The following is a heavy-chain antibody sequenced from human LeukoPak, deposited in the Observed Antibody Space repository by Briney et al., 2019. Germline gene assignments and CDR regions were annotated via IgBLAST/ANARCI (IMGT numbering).Heavy chain of an antibody. V-gene: IGHV3-7*01. CDR3: ARVGRPNLKGNPHYYYYMDV. D-gene: IGHD1-26*01. CDR1: GFTVSSNY. Sequence: PGGSLRLSCAASGFTVSSNYMSWVRQAPGKGLEWVANIKTDGSQKYYVDSVKGRFSISRDNAKNSLYLQMNSLRAEDTAVYYCARVGRPNLKGNPHYYYYMDVWGKGTTVTVSS. J-gene: IGHJ6*03. CDR2: IKTDGSQK.